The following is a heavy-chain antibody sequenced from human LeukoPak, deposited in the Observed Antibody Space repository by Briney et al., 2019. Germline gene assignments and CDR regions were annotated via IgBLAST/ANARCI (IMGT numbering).Heavy chain of an antibody. J-gene: IGHJ4*02. D-gene: IGHD2-2*01. CDR2: IYYSGST. V-gene: IGHV4-39*07. CDR1: GGSISSSSYY. CDR3: ARGGYCSSTSCYRDRGHFDY. Sequence: SETLSLTCTVSGGSISSSSYYWGWIRQPPGKGLEWIGSIYYSGSTYYNPSLKSRVTISVDTSKNQFSLKLSSVTAADTAVYYCARGGYCSSTSCYRDRGHFDYWGQGTLVTVSS.